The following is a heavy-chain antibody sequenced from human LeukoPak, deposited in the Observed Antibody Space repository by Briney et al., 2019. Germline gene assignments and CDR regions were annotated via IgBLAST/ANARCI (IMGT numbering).Heavy chain of an antibody. Sequence: SETLPLTCAVYGGSFSGYYWSWIRQPPGKGLEWIGEINHSGSTNYNPSLKSRVTISVDTSKNQFSLKLSSVTAADTAVYYCAREDHSSIAVAGTQLNAFDIWGQGTMVTVSS. J-gene: IGHJ3*02. CDR1: GGSFSGYY. CDR2: INHSGST. D-gene: IGHD6-19*01. CDR3: AREDHSSIAVAGTQLNAFDI. V-gene: IGHV4-34*01.